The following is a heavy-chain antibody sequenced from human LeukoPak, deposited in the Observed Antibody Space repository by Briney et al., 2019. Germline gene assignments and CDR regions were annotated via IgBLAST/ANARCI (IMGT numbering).Heavy chain of an antibody. CDR2: ISWNSGSK. Sequence: GGSLRLSCAASGFTFDDYAMHWVRQGPGNGLEWVSGISWNSGSKGYADSVKGRFTISRDNAKNSLYLQMNSLRAEDTALYYCAKDPVPSSYYYYGMDVWGQGTTVTVSS. J-gene: IGHJ6*02. CDR3: AKDPVPSSYYYYGMDV. CDR1: GFTFDDYA. D-gene: IGHD6-13*01. V-gene: IGHV3-9*01.